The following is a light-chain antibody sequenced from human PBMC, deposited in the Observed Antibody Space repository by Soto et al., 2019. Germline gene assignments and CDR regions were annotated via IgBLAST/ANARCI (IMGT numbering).Light chain of an antibody. Sequence: QSVVTQPPSASGSLGQSVIISCTGTNSDVGGYNYVSWYQQHPGKAPKLMIFEVNKRPSGVPDRFSGSKSGNTASLTVSGLQAEDEANYYCSSYAGSNNLVFGGRTKLTVL. CDR3: SSYAGSNNLV. V-gene: IGLV2-8*01. CDR2: EVN. CDR1: NSDVGGYNY. J-gene: IGLJ2*01.